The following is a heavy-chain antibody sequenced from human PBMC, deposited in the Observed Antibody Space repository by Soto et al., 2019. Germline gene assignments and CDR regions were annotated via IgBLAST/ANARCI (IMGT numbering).Heavy chain of an antibody. CDR2: IIPILGIA. D-gene: IGHD2-15*01. Sequence: QVQLVQSGAEVKKPGSSVKVSCKASGGTFSSYTISWVRQAPGQGLEWMGRIIPILGIANYAQKFQGRVTITSDKSTSTAYMEVSSLRSEATAVYYCATRVGSRRDGSGRLWGQGTLVTVSS. CDR3: ATRVGSRRDGSGRL. CDR1: GGTFSSYT. J-gene: IGHJ4*02. V-gene: IGHV1-69*02.